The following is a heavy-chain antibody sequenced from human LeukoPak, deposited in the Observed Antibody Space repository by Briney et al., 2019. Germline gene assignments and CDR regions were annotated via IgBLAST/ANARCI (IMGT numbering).Heavy chain of an antibody. CDR1: GFTFSSYS. V-gene: IGHV3-21*01. J-gene: IGHJ4*02. CDR2: ISSSSSYI. Sequence: KSGGSLRLSCAASGFTFSSYSMNWVRQAPGKGLEWVSSISSSSSYIYYADSVKGRFTISRDNAKNSLYLQMNSLRAEDTAVYYCASWGLMTTVTTEDYWGQGTLVTVSS. D-gene: IGHD4-17*01. CDR3: ASWGLMTTVTTEDY.